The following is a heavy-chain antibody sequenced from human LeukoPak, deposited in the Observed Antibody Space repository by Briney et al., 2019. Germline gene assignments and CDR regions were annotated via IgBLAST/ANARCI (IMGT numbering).Heavy chain of an antibody. CDR1: GFTFSSYS. D-gene: IGHD3-16*02. CDR2: ISSSSSYI. CDR3: ARMYYDYVWGSYRYPNWFDP. Sequence: PGGSLRLSCAASGFTFSSYSMNWVRQAPGKGLEWVSSISSSSSYIYYADSVKGRLTISRDNAKNSLYLQMNSLRAEDTAVYYCARMYYDYVWGSYRYPNWFDPWGQGTLVTVSS. J-gene: IGHJ5*02. V-gene: IGHV3-21*01.